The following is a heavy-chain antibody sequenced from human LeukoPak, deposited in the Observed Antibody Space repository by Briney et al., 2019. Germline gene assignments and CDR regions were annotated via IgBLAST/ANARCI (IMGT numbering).Heavy chain of an antibody. J-gene: IGHJ4*02. CDR2: ISGSGGST. CDR1: GFTFSSYG. CDR3: ARGAPGYSYGDYFDY. Sequence: GGSLRLSCAASGFTFSSYGMSWVRQAPGKGLEWVSAISGSGGSTYYADSVKGRFTISRDNAKNSLYLQMNSLRAEDTAVYYCARGAPGYSYGDYFDYWGQGTLVTVSS. V-gene: IGHV3-23*01. D-gene: IGHD5-18*01.